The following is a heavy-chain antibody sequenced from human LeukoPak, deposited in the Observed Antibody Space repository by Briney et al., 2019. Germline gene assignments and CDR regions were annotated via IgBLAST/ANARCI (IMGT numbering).Heavy chain of an antibody. CDR3: ARVSSEYSYGHPYYFDY. Sequence: GGPLRLSCAASGFTFSTYPVIWVRQAPGKGLEWVSSISSSSSYIYYADSVKGRFTISRDNAKNSLYLQMNSLRAEDTAVYYCARVSSEYSYGHPYYFDYWGQGTLVTVSS. D-gene: IGHD5-18*01. CDR1: GFTFSTYP. J-gene: IGHJ4*02. V-gene: IGHV3-21*01. CDR2: ISSSSSYI.